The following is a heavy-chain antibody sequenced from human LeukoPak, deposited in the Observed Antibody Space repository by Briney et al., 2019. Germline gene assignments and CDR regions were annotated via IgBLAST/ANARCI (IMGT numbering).Heavy chain of an antibody. V-gene: IGHV1-69*05. Sequence: GQXLXWXGRIIPIFGTANYAQKFQGRVTITTDESTSTAYMELSSLRSEDTAVYYCAREPIAYCGGDCLYYFDYWGQGTLVTVSS. J-gene: IGHJ4*02. CDR3: AREPIAYCGGDCLYYFDY. CDR2: IIPIFGTA. D-gene: IGHD2-21*02.